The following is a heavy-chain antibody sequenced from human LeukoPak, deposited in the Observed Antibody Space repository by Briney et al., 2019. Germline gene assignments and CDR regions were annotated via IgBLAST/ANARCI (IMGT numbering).Heavy chain of an antibody. Sequence: ASETLSLTCTVSDGSISSSTYYWGWIRQAPGKGLEWIGSIYYRGRTYYNPSLNSRVTMSENTSTNQFSLKLSYVTAAETAVYYCARHRRHYDISTGYYGGPFDVWGQGTMVTVSS. V-gene: IGHV4-39*01. CDR2: IYYRGRT. J-gene: IGHJ3*01. CDR3: ARHRRHYDISTGYYGGPFDV. CDR1: DGSISSSTYY. D-gene: IGHD3-9*01.